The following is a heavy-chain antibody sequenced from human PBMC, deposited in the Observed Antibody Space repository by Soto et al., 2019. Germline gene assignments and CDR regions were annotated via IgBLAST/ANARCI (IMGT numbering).Heavy chain of an antibody. Sequence: QVQLVQTGGEVKKPGASVKVSCKTSGYTFRNYGISSVRQAPGQALAWMGWINVYNGNTEYAQTVQGRLIMTTDTSTNTAYSELRSLRSDDTAVYYCARAIAGGYGHTTLDYWGQGTLVTASS. D-gene: IGHD5-18*01. CDR2: INVYNGNT. V-gene: IGHV1-18*01. CDR1: GYTFRNYG. CDR3: ARAIAGGYGHTTLDY. J-gene: IGHJ4*02.